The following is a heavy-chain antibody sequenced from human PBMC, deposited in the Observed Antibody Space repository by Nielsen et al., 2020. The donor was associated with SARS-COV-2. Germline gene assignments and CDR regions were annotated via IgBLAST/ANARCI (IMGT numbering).Heavy chain of an antibody. CDR3: AIEGYSGSYLAY. CDR2: ISSSSSYI. CDR1: GFTFSSYE. V-gene: IGHV3-21*06. D-gene: IGHD1-26*01. Sequence: GESLKISCAAPGFTFSSYEMNWVRQAPGKGLEWVSSISSSSSYIYYADSVKGRFTISRDNAKNLLYLQMNSLRAEDTAVYYCAIEGYSGSYLAYWGQGTLVTVSS. J-gene: IGHJ4*02.